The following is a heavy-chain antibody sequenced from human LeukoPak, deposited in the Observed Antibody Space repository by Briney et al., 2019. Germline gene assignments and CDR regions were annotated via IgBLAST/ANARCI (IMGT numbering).Heavy chain of an antibody. D-gene: IGHD5-12*01. CDR1: GYSFTSYW. CDR3: ARQSVKGAYDYTPSFDY. Sequence: GESLKISCKGSGYSFTSYWIGWVRQVPGKGLEWMGIIYPGDSDSRYSPSFQGQVTISADKSICTAYLQWSSLKSSDTAMYYCARQSVKGAYDYTPSFDYWGQGTLVTVSS. V-gene: IGHV5-51*01. J-gene: IGHJ4*02. CDR2: IYPGDSDS.